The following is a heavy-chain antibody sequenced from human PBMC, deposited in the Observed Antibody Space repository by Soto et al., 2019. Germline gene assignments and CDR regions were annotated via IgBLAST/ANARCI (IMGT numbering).Heavy chain of an antibody. CDR3: ASSAYFDWGPEYGMDV. V-gene: IGHV3-53*01. Sequence: GGSLRLSCAASGFTVSSNYMSWVRQAPGKGLEWVSVIYSGGSTYYADSVKGRFTISRDNSKNTLYLQMNSLRAEDTAVYYCASSAYFDWGPEYGMDVWGQGTTVTVSS. CDR1: GFTVSSNY. CDR2: IYSGGST. D-gene: IGHD3-9*01. J-gene: IGHJ6*02.